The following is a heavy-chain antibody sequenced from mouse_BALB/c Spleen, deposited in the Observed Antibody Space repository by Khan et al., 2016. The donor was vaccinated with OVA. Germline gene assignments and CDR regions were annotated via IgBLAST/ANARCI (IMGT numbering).Heavy chain of an antibody. CDR2: INYSGNT. D-gene: IGHD2-4*01. CDR3: ARKDYYDYDPFPY. J-gene: IGHJ3*01. V-gene: IGHV3-2*02. Sequence: QLEESGPGLVKPSQSLSLTCTVTGYSITSEYAWNWIRQFPGNKLEWTGYINYSGNTRFNPSLKSRTSITRDTSKNQFFLQLNSVTTEDTATYYCARKDYYDYDPFPYWGQGTLVTVSA. CDR1: GYSITSEYA.